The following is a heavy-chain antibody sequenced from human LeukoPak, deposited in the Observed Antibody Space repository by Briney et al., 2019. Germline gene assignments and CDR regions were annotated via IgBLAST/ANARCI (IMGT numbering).Heavy chain of an antibody. CDR1: GFTFSDYN. D-gene: IGHD3-10*02. V-gene: IGHV3-11*04. Sequence: SGGSLRLSCAASGFTFSDYNMRWIRQAPGKGLEWVSSISRSGSTIYYADSVKGRFTISRDNAKNSLYLQMNSLRAEDTAVYYCAGLGITMIGGVWGKGTTVTISS. CDR3: AGLGITMIGGV. CDR2: ISRSGSTI. J-gene: IGHJ6*04.